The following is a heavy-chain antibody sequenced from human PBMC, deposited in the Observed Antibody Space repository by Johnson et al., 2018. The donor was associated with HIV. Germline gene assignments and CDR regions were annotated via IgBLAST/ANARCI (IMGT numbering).Heavy chain of an antibody. D-gene: IGHD2-8*01. CDR2: ISYDGSNK. CDR1: GFTFSSYA. CDR3: VREQLPLSPDGPDI. J-gene: IGHJ3*02. Sequence: QVQLVESGGGLVQPGRSLRLSCAASGFTFSSYAMHWVRQAPGKGLEWVAVISYDGSNKYYADSVKGRFTMSRDNAKKSLYLQMNSLRAEDTAVYYCVREQLPLSPDGPDIWGQGTIVTVFS. V-gene: IGHV3-30*04.